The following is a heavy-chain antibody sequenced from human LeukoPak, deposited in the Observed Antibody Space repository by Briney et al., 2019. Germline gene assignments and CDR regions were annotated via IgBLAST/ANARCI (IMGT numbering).Heavy chain of an antibody. CDR1: GFTFSSYD. D-gene: IGHD4-23*01. J-gene: IGHJ4*02. V-gene: IGHV3-23*01. CDR3: AKSLVRWAFDY. Sequence: GGSLRLSCAASGFTFSSYDMSWVRQAPGKGLEWVSTLTSDGGSTEYADSVKGRFTISRDNSKNTLYLQMNSLRAEDTALYFCAKSLVRWAFDYWGQGALVSVSS. CDR2: LTSDGGST.